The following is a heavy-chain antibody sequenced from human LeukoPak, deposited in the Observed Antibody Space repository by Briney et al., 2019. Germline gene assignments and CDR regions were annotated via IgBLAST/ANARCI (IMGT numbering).Heavy chain of an antibody. J-gene: IGHJ4*02. CDR1: GFTFDDYA. D-gene: IGHD1-26*01. CDR3: AKDISVGATRYYFDS. V-gene: IGHV3-9*01. Sequence: PGGSLRLSCAASGFTFDDYAMHWVRQGPGKGLEWISGITWNTDTIGYADSVMGRFTISRDNAKNSLYLQMNSLRAEDTALYYCAKDISVGATRYYFDSWGQGTLVTVSS. CDR2: ITWNTDTI.